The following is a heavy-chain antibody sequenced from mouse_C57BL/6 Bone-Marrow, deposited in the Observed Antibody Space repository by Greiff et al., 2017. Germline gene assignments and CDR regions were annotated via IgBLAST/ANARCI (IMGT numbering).Heavy chain of an antibody. CDR2: IDPADGDT. Sequence: VQLQQPGAELVKPGASVKMSCKASGYTFTSYWMHWVKQRPGQGLEWIGGIDPADGDTNSNEKFKGKATLTVDTSSSTAYMQLSSLTSEDSAVYYCARPEYYAFDYWGQGTSVTVSS. CDR3: ARPEYYAFDY. J-gene: IGHJ2*02. D-gene: IGHD1-1*02. CDR1: GYTFTSYW. V-gene: IGHV1-59*01.